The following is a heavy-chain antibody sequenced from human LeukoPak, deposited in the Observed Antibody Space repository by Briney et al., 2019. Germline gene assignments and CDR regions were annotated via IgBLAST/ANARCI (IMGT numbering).Heavy chain of an antibody. CDR3: ARVGPVMVGFGELRGAFDI. D-gene: IGHD3-10*01. CDR1: GFTFDDYG. J-gene: IGHJ3*02. CDR2: INWNGGST. Sequence: GGSLRLSCAASGFTFDDYGMSWVRQAPGKGLEWVSGINWNGGSTGYADSVKGRFTISRDNAKNSLYLQMNSLRAEDTAVYYCARVGPVMVGFGELRGAFDIWGQGTMVTVSS. V-gene: IGHV3-20*04.